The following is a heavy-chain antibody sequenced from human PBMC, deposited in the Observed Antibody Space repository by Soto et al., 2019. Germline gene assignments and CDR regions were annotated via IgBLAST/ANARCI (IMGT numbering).Heavy chain of an antibody. CDR2: IKQDGSEK. CDR1: GVILSNHW. CDR3: ARDVAAGGDY. V-gene: IGHV3-7*01. D-gene: IGHD6-13*01. J-gene: IGHJ4*02. Sequence: EVQLVWSVGGVVQPGGSLRLSCAASGVILSNHWMSWVRQAPGKGLEWVANIKQDGSEKNYLDSVKGRFTVSRDNAKNSLYLHMNSLRAEDTAVYYCARDVAAGGDYWGQGTLVTFSS.